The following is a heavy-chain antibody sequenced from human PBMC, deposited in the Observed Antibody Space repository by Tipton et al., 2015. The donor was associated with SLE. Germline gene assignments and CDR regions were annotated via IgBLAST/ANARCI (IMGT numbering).Heavy chain of an antibody. J-gene: IGHJ3*02. V-gene: IGHV3-53*01. CDR1: GFTVSSNY. CDR2: IYSGGSI. Sequence: SLRLSCAASGFTVSSNYMSWVRQAPGKGLEWVSVIYSGGSIYYADSVKGRFTISRDNAKNSLYLQMNSLRAEDTAVYYCARGQVADAFDIWGQGTMVTVS. CDR3: ARGQVADAFDI. D-gene: IGHD5-12*01.